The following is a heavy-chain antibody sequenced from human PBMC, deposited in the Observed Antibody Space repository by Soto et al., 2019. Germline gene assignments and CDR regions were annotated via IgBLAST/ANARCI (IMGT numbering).Heavy chain of an antibody. Sequence: GGSLRLSCAASGFTFSSYGMHWVRQAPGKGLEWVAVIWYDGSNKYYADSVKGRFTISRDNSKNTLYLQMNSLRAEDTAVYYCARRRGTTGTDAFDIWGQGTMVTVSS. J-gene: IGHJ3*02. D-gene: IGHD1-1*01. CDR3: ARRRGTTGTDAFDI. CDR1: GFTFSSYG. CDR2: IWYDGSNK. V-gene: IGHV3-33*01.